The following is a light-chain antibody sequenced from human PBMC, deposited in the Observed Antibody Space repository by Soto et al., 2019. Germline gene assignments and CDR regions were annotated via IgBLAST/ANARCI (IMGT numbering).Light chain of an antibody. CDR1: SSNIGSNF. Sequence: QSVLTQPPSASGTPGQRVTISCSGSSSNIGSNFVYWYQQFPGTAPKLLIYRNNQRPSGVPDRFSGSKSGTSASLAISGLPSEDEADYYCGAWDDSLSGWVFGGGTKVTVL. J-gene: IGLJ3*02. CDR2: RNN. CDR3: GAWDDSLSGWV. V-gene: IGLV1-47*01.